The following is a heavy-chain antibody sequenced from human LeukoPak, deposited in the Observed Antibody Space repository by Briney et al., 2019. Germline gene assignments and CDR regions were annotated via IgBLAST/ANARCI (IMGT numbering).Heavy chain of an antibody. CDR1: GFTFSTYS. V-gene: IGHV3-48*01. CDR3: ARDLRAVAGSYWYFDL. J-gene: IGHJ2*01. CDR2: ISSSSSTI. D-gene: IGHD6-19*01. Sequence: GGSLRLSCAASGFTFSTYSMNWVRQAPGKGLEWISFISSSSSTIYYADSVKGRFTISRDNAKNSLYLQMNSLRAEDTAVYHCARDLRAVAGSYWYFDLWGRGTLVTVSS.